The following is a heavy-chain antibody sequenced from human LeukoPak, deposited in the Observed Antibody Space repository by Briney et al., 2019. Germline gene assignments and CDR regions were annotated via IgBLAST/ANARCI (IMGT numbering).Heavy chain of an antibody. Sequence: PSETLSLTCTVSGGSISSSSYYWGWIRQPPGKGLEWIGSTYYSGSTYYNPALKSRVTISVDTSKNQFSLKLSSVTAADTAVYYCASQRKGYCSSTSCSGPGMIVVVTYFDYWGQGTLVTASS. CDR3: ASQRKGYCSSTSCSGPGMIVVVTYFDY. CDR1: GGSISSSSYY. J-gene: IGHJ4*02. V-gene: IGHV4-39*01. D-gene: IGHD2-2*01. CDR2: TYYSGST.